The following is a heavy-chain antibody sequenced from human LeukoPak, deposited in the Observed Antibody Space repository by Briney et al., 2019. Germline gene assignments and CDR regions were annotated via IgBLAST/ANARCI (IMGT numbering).Heavy chain of an antibody. D-gene: IGHD3-10*01. Sequence: SETLSHTCTVSGGSISSYHWSWIRQPAGKGLEWIGRIYSSGNTNYSPSLKSRVTMSVDTSKNQFSLKLSSVTAADTALYYCARATSGSYYYFDSWGRGTLVTVSS. CDR1: GGSISSYH. CDR3: ARATSGSYYYFDS. V-gene: IGHV4-4*07. CDR2: IYSSGNT. J-gene: IGHJ4*02.